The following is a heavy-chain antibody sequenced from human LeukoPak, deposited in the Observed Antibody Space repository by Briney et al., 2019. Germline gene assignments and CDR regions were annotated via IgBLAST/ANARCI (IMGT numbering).Heavy chain of an antibody. Sequence: SVKVSCKASGGTFSSYTISWVRQAPGQGLEWMGRIIPILGIANYAQKFQGRVTITTDKSTSTAYMELRSLRSDDTAVYYCARVRDNDYGDFWGQGTLVTVSS. V-gene: IGHV1-69*02. CDR3: ARVRDNDYGDF. CDR2: IIPILGIA. D-gene: IGHD2-15*01. CDR1: GGTFSSYT. J-gene: IGHJ4*02.